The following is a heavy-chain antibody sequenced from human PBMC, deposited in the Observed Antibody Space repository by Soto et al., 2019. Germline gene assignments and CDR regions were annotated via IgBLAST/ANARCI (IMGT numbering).Heavy chain of an antibody. CDR3: AGDAEAARPQNYYYYGMDV. Sequence: SQSLSLTCTLSGGSISSGGYYWSWIRQHPGKGLEWIGYIYYSGSTYYNPSLKSRVTISVDTSKNQFSLKLSSVTAADTAVYYCAGDAEAARPQNYYYYGMDVWGQGTTVTVSS. D-gene: IGHD6-6*01. CDR2: IYYSGST. CDR1: GGSISSGGYY. V-gene: IGHV4-31*03. J-gene: IGHJ6*02.